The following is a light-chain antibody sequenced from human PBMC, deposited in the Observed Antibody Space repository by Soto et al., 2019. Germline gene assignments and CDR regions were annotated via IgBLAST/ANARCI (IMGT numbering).Light chain of an antibody. Sequence: QSVLTQSPSASGTPGQRVTISCSGSRSNIGRNFAYWYQHVPGTAPRLLIQRNNDRPSGVPDRFSGSKSGTSVSLAISGLRSDDEATYYCAAWDDTLDAQVFGGGTKRTVL. J-gene: IGLJ3*02. CDR1: RSNIGRNF. CDR3: AAWDDTLDAQV. V-gene: IGLV1-47*01. CDR2: RNN.